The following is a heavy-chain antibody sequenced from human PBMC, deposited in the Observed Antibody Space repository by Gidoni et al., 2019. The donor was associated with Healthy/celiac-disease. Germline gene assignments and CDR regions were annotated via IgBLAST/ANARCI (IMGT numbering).Heavy chain of an antibody. V-gene: IGHV1-2*02. J-gene: IGHJ4*02. D-gene: IGHD5-12*01. CDR2: INPNSGGT. CDR3: AKGWYRGGYDSLGY. Sequence: VQLVPSGAEVTKPAASVKVSCKASAYTFTGYYMHWLRQAPGQGLEWMGWINPNSGGTTYAQKFQGRVTITRDTAISTAYMELSRLRSDDTAVYYCAKGWYRGGYDSLGYWGQGTLVTVSA. CDR1: AYTFTGYY.